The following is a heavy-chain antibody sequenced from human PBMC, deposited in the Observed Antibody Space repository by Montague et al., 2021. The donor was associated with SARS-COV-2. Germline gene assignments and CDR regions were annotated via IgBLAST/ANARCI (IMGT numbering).Heavy chain of an antibody. CDR2: INHSGST. V-gene: IGHV4-34*01. J-gene: IGHJ4*02. D-gene: IGHD5-18*01. CDR3: ARGGGYGYGGIDY. CDR1: GGSFSGYY. Sequence: SETLSLTCSVYGGSFSGYYWSWIRQPPGKGLEWIGEINHSGSTNYNPSLKSRVTISVDTSKNQFSLKLSSVTAADTAVYYCARGGGYGYGGIDYWGQGTLVTVSS.